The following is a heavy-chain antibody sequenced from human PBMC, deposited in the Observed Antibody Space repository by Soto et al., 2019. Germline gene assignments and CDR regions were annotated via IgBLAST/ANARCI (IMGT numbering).Heavy chain of an antibody. D-gene: IGHD2-8*02. CDR2: INGDGSAK. V-gene: IGHV3-7*01. CDR3: ETSRYCPGED. Sequence: EVQLIESGGALVQPGGSLRLSCVASGVSCTNYWMSWVRQAPGEGLELVANINGDGSAKFYVDSVKGRFTISRDNAQNSLYLQMNSLRAEDTAVYYCETSRYCPGEDWGKGTLVTVSS. CDR1: GVSCTNYW. J-gene: IGHJ4*02.